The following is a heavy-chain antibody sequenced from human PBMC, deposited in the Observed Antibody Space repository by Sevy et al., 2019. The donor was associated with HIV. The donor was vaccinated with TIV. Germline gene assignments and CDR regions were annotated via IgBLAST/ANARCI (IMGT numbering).Heavy chain of an antibody. CDR2: IWYDGSNK. J-gene: IGHJ3*02. D-gene: IGHD5-12*01. Sequence: GGSLRLSCAASGFTFSSYGMHWVRQAPGKGLEWVAVIWYDGSNKYYADSVKGRFTISRDNSKNTLYPKMNSLRAEDTAVYYCARGVDIVATFLEQAGYAFDIWGQGTMVTVSS. CDR1: GFTFSSYG. V-gene: IGHV3-33*01. CDR3: ARGVDIVATFLEQAGYAFDI.